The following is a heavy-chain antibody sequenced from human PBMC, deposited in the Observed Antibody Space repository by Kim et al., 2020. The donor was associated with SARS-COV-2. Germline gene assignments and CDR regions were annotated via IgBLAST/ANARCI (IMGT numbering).Heavy chain of an antibody. J-gene: IGHJ6*02. Sequence: GGSLRLSCAASGFTFSSYAMHWVRQAPGKGLEWVAVISYDGSNKYYVDSVKGRFTISRDNSKNTLYLQMNSLRAEDMAVYYCASGIAFGGVIARWGMDVWGQGTTVTVSS. CDR3: ASGIAFGGVIARWGMDV. V-gene: IGHV3-30*04. CDR1: GFTFSSYA. D-gene: IGHD3-16*02. CDR2: ISYDGSNK.